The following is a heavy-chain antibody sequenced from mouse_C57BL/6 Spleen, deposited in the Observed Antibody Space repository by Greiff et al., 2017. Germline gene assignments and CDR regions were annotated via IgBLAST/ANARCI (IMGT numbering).Heavy chain of an antibody. Sequence: QVQLLQPGAEFVKPGASVKMSCKASGYTFTSYWITWVKQRPGQGLEWIGDIYPGSGSTNYNEKFKSKATLTVDTSTSTAYMQLSSLTSEDSAVYYCARLGLLRAMDYWGQGTSVTVSS. CDR2: IYPGSGST. CDR1: GYTFTSYW. V-gene: IGHV1-55*01. CDR3: ARLGLLRAMDY. J-gene: IGHJ4*01. D-gene: IGHD1-1*01.